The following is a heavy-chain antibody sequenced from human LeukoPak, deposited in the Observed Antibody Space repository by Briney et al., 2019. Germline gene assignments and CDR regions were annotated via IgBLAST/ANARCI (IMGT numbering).Heavy chain of an antibody. J-gene: IGHJ5*02. V-gene: IGHV4-59*01. Sequence: SETLSLTCTVSGGSISSYYWSWIRQPPRKGLEWIGYIYYSGSTNYNPSLKSRVTISVDTSKNQFSLKLSSVTAADTAVYYCARERKEGYYDSSGYYPWGQGTLVTVSS. CDR3: ARERKEGYYDSSGYYP. D-gene: IGHD3-22*01. CDR2: IYYSGST. CDR1: GGSISSYY.